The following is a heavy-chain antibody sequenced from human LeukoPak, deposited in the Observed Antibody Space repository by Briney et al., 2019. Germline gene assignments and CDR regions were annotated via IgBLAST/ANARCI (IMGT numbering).Heavy chain of an antibody. CDR1: GGSFSGYY. CDR3: AGGWYDYFDY. Sequence: SETLSLTCAVFGGSFSGYYWSWIRQPPGKGLEWLGYIYYSGSTNYNPPLKSRVTISVDTSKNQFSLKLSSVTAADTAVYYCAGGWYDYFDYWGQGTLVTVPS. V-gene: IGHV4-59*01. J-gene: IGHJ4*02. CDR2: IYYSGST. D-gene: IGHD6-19*01.